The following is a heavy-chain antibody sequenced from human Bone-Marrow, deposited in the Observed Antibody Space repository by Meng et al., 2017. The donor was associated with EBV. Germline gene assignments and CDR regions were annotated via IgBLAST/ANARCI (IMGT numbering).Heavy chain of an antibody. D-gene: IGHD3-3*01. CDR3: ARDVSGPGLH. V-gene: IGHV3-21*01. CDR2: ISSSSSYI. J-gene: IGHJ1*01. Sequence: EVQLVESGGGLVKPGGSLRLSGAASGFNFGTYSMNWLRQAPGKGLEWVSSISSSSSYIYYADSVKGRFTISRDNAKNSLYLQMNSLRAEDTAVYYCARDVSGPGLHWGQGTRVTVSS. CDR1: GFNFGTYS.